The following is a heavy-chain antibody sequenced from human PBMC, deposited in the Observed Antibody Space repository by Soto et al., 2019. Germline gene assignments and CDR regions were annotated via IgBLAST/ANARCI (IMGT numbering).Heavy chain of an antibody. V-gene: IGHV3-74*01. J-gene: IGHJ4*02. Sequence: VQLVESGGGLVQPGGSLRLSCAASGFTFSSYWMYWVRQAPGKGLVWVSRVNSDGISTTYADSVKGRFTISRDNAKNTLYLQMNSLRAEDTAVYYCARGYCSATGCPPDYWGQGTLVTVSS. CDR1: GFTFSSYW. D-gene: IGHD2-15*01. CDR3: ARGYCSATGCPPDY. CDR2: VNSDGIST.